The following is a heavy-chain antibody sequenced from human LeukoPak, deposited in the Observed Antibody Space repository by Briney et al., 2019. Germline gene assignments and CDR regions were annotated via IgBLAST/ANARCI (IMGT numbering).Heavy chain of an antibody. D-gene: IGHD1-26*01. CDR2: IYYSGST. CDR1: GGSIRTYY. J-gene: IGHJ4*02. CDR3: ARLEWELPADY. Sequence: SETLSLTCTASGGSIRTYYWSWIRQPPGKGLEWIGYIYYSGSTNYNPSLKSRVTISVDTSKNQFSLKLSSVTAADTAVYYCARLEWELPADYWGQGTLVTVSS. V-gene: IGHV4-59*08.